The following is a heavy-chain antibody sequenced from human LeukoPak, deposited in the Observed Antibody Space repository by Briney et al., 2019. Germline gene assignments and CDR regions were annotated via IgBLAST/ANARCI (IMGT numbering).Heavy chain of an antibody. CDR3: AKEGDSSGYSRYFDY. Sequence: ETLSLTCTVSGGSISSYYWSWVRQAPGKGLEWVSAISGSGGSTYYADSVKGRFTISRDNSKNTLYLQMNSLRAEDTAVYYCAKEGDSSGYSRYFDYWGQGTLVTVSS. CDR1: GGSISSYY. V-gene: IGHV3-23*01. CDR2: ISGSGGST. J-gene: IGHJ4*02. D-gene: IGHD3-22*01.